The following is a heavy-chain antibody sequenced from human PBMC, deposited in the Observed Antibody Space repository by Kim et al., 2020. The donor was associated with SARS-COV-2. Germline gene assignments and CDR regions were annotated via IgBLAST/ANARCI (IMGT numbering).Heavy chain of an antibody. J-gene: IGHJ5*02. V-gene: IGHV4-59*01. CDR3: ARVNWNYLTVGWFDP. D-gene: IGHD1-7*01. CDR1: GGSISSYY. CDR2: IYYSGST. Sequence: SETLSLTCTVSGGSISSYYWSWIRQPPGKGLEWIGYIYYSGSTNYNPSLKSRVTISVDTSKNQFSLKLSSVTAADTAVYYCARVNWNYLTVGWFDPWGQGTLVTVSS.